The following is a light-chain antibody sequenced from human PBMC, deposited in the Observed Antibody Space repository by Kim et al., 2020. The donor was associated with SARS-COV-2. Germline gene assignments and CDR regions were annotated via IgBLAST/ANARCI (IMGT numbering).Light chain of an antibody. J-gene: IGKJ1*01. V-gene: IGKV3-15*01. CDR3: PQYNNWPPET. Sequence: SPGERATPPLKASQSVSSNLALYQPKPGPAPKPLIYCGSTRATCIPARFSGRGSGTEFPLPLSSLQSEDFAVYFCPQYNNWPPETFGQGTKVDIK. CDR2: CGS. CDR1: QSVSSN.